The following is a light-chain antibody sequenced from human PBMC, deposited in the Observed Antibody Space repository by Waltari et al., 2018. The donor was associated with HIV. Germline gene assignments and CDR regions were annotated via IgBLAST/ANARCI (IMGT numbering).Light chain of an antibody. Sequence: EIVFTQSPGTLSLSPGERATLSCRASQSVSSSYLAWYQQKPGQAPRLLIYGASSRATGIPDRFSGSGSGTDFTLTISRLEPEDFAVYYCQQYGSSQEDRPMYTFGQGTKLEIK. CDR1: QSVSSSY. J-gene: IGKJ2*01. CDR3: QQYGSSQEDRPMYT. V-gene: IGKV3-20*01. CDR2: GAS.